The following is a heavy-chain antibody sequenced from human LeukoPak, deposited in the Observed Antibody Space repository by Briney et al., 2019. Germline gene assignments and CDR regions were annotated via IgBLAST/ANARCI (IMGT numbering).Heavy chain of an antibody. Sequence: SVKVSCKASGATFGSHSISWVRQAPGQGLEWMGGIVPMFGTDVYAQRFQGRVTVTADESTTTAYMELISLTSEVTAMYYCARDLLSVDNYDALDIWGQGTMVTVSS. CDR2: IVPMFGTD. CDR3: ARDLLSVDNYDALDI. V-gene: IGHV1-69*13. J-gene: IGHJ3*02. D-gene: IGHD5-12*01. CDR1: GATFGSHS.